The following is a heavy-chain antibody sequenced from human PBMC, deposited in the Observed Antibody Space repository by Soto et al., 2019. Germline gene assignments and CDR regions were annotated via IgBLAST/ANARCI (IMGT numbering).Heavy chain of an antibody. Sequence: SVKVSCKASGGTFSSYAISWVRQAPGQGLEWMGGIIPIFGTANYAQKFQGRVTITADESTSTAYMELSSLRSEDTAVYYCARAYCGGDCYSYNWFDPWGQGTLGTVSS. CDR3: ARAYCGGDCYSYNWFDP. CDR2: IIPIFGTA. V-gene: IGHV1-69*13. CDR1: GGTFSSYA. J-gene: IGHJ5*02. D-gene: IGHD2-21*02.